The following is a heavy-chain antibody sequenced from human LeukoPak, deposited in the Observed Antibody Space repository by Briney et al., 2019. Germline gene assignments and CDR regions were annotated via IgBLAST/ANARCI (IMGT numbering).Heavy chain of an antibody. Sequence: GGSLRLSCAASGFAFSVYAMSWLRQPPGKGLEWVSAISGTGGGIYYADSVKGRFTISRDNSKNTLFLQMNSLRAGDTAVYYCAKRVFVATIWSAFDIWGLGTRVTVSS. CDR3: AKRVFVATIWSAFDI. CDR2: ISGTGGGI. V-gene: IGHV3-23*01. CDR1: GFAFSVYA. J-gene: IGHJ3*02. D-gene: IGHD5-24*01.